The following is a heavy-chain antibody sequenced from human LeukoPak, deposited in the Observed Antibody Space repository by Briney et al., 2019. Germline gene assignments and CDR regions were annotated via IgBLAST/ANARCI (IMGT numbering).Heavy chain of an antibody. D-gene: IGHD3-22*01. Sequence: TSETLSLTCTVSGGSISSYYWSWIRQPPGKGLEWIGYIYYGGSTNYNPSLKSRVTISVDTSKNQFSLKLSSVTAADTAVYYCARHPSCDSSGYFFDYWGQGTLVTVSS. CDR2: IYYGGST. J-gene: IGHJ4*02. V-gene: IGHV4-59*08. CDR1: GGSISSYY. CDR3: ARHPSCDSSGYFFDY.